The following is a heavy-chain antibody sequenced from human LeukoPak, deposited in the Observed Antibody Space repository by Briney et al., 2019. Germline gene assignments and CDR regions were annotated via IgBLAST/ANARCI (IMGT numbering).Heavy chain of an antibody. D-gene: IGHD3-22*01. CDR2: IIPILGIA. CDR1: GGTFSSYA. J-gene: IGHJ4*02. Sequence: SVKVSCKASGGTFSSYAISWVRQAPGQGLEWMGRIIPILGIANYAQKFQGRVTITADKSTSTAYMELSSLRSEDTAVYYCARGDPYYYDSSGYLPDYWGQGTLVTVSS. CDR3: ARGDPYYYDSSGYLPDY. V-gene: IGHV1-69*04.